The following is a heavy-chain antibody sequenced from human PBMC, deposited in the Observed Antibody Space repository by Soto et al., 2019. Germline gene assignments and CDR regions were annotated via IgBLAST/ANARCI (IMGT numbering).Heavy chain of an antibody. CDR3: ARDDCSSTSCYSPYYYGLDV. Sequence: GGSLRLSCAASGFSFTSYAMHWIRQAPGKGLEYVSTISSIGDTTYYANSVKGRFTISRDNSKSTLYLQMGSLRAEDMAVYYCARDDCSSTSCYSPYYYGLDVWGQGTTVTVSS. CDR1: GFSFTSYA. J-gene: IGHJ6*02. CDR2: ISSIGDTT. D-gene: IGHD2-2*01. V-gene: IGHV3-64*01.